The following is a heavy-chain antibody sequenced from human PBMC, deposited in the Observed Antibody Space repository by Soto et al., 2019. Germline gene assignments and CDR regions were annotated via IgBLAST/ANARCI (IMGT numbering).Heavy chain of an antibody. CDR1: GYTFTSYG. CDR2: ISAYNGNT. D-gene: IGHD5-18*01. CDR3: ARDLPNLDTAMVTPQIY. J-gene: IGHJ4*02. Sequence: ASVKVSCKASGYTFTSYGISWVRQAPGQGLEWMGWISAYNGNTNYAQKLQGRVTMTTDTSTGTAYMELRSLRSDDTAVYYCARDLPNLDTAMVTPQIYWGQGTLVTVSS. V-gene: IGHV1-18*04.